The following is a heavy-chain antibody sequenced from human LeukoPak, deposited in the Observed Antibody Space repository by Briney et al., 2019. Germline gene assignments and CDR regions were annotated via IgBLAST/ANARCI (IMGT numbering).Heavy chain of an antibody. V-gene: IGHV1-69*05. J-gene: IGHJ3*02. CDR1: GGTFTSYA. D-gene: IGHD3-22*01. Sequence: GSSVNVSCKASGGTFTSYAISWVRQAPGQGLEWMGGIIPIFGTANYAQKFQGRVTITTDESTSTAYMELSSLRSEDTAVYYCASADSSGYYVHAFDIWGQGTMVTVSS. CDR3: ASADSSGYYVHAFDI. CDR2: IIPIFGTA.